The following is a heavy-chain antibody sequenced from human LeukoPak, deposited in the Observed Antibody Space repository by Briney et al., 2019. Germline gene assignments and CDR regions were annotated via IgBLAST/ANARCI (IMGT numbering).Heavy chain of an antibody. Sequence: GASVKVSCKASGYTFTSYGISWVRQAPGQGLEWMGWISAYNGNTNYAQKLQGRVTMTTDTSTSTAYMELGSLRSDDTAVYYCARDEARYSSGYYPNWFDPWGQGTLVTVSP. J-gene: IGHJ5*02. V-gene: IGHV1-18*01. CDR3: ARDEARYSSGYYPNWFDP. D-gene: IGHD3-22*01. CDR1: GYTFTSYG. CDR2: ISAYNGNT.